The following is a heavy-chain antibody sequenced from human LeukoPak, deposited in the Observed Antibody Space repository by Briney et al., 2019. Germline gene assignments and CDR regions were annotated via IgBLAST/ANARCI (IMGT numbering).Heavy chain of an antibody. CDR1: GYTFTSYG. J-gene: IGHJ6*02. D-gene: IGHD2-15*01. CDR2: ISAYNGNT. Sequence: ASVKVSCKASGYTFTSYGISWVRQAPGQGLEWMGWISAYNGNTNYAQKLQGRVTMTTDTSTSTAYMELRSLRSDDTAVYYCARDHTLGYCSGGSCYARGHYSFYGMDVWGQGTTVTVSS. V-gene: IGHV1-18*01. CDR3: ARDHTLGYCSGGSCYARGHYSFYGMDV.